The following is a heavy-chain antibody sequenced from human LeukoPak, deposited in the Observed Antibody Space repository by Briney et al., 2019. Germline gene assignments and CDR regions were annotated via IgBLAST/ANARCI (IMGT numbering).Heavy chain of an antibody. V-gene: IGHV4-34*01. CDR3: ARGRSRITIFGVVITNKGFDY. CDR1: GGSFSGYY. D-gene: IGHD3-3*01. Sequence: SETLSLTCAVYGGSFSGYYWSWIRQPPGKGLEWIGEINHSGSTNYNPSLKSRVPISVATSKTQFSLKLSSVTAADTAVYYCARGRSRITIFGVVITNKGFDYWGQGTLVTVSS. J-gene: IGHJ4*02. CDR2: INHSGST.